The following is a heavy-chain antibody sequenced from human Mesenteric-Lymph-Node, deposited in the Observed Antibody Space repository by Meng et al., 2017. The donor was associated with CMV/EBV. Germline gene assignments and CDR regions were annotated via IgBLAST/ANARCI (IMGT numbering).Heavy chain of an antibody. D-gene: IGHD1-14*01. J-gene: IGHJ4*02. CDR2: LYADESA. CDR3: ARERGINC. CDR1: GFTFGDYA. V-gene: IGHV3-66*02. Sequence: GGSLRLSCTTSGFTFGDYAMSWVRQAPGKGLEWVSILYADESAYYAGSVTGRFTVSRDNSKNTLFLQMNSLRLEDTAVYYCARERGINCWGQGTLVTVSS.